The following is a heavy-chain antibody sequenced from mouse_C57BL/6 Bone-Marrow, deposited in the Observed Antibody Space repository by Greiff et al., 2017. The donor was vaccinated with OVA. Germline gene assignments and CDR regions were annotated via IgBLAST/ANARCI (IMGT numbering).Heavy chain of an antibody. CDR2: IHPNSGST. D-gene: IGHD1-1*01. J-gene: IGHJ3*01. Sequence: QVQLKQPGAELVKPGASVKLSCKASGYTFTGYWMHWVKQRPGQGLEWIGMIHPNSGSTNYNEKFKSKATLTVDKSSSTAYMQLSSLTSEDSAVYYCARRDGSSAWFAYWGQGTLVTVSA. CDR3: ARRDGSSAWFAY. CDR1: GYTFTGYW. V-gene: IGHV1-64*01.